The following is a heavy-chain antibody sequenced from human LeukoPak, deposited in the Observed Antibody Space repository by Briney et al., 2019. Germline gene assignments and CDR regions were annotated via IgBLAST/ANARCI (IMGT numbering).Heavy chain of an antibody. CDR3: ARGLRTSSSGSYFYFDF. CDR2: ISYDGSNK. Sequence: GRSLRLSCAASGFTFSNYVVHWVRQAPGKGLEWVAVISYDGSNKWNADSVKGRFTISRDNSKNTLYLQMNSLRAEDTAVYYCARGLRTSSSGSYFYFDFWGQGTLVTVSS. CDR1: GFTFSNYV. V-gene: IGHV3-30-3*01. J-gene: IGHJ4*02. D-gene: IGHD1-26*01.